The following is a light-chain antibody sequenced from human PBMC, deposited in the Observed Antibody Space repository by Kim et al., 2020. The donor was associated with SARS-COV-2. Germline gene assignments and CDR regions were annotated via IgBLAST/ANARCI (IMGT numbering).Light chain of an antibody. CDR3: QKCDSAPWT. CDR1: QDISNY. CDR2: AAS. Sequence: ASVGDRVTITCRARQDISNYLAWFQLKPGKAPKLLIYAASALQPGVPSRFSGSGSGTDFTLTVTSLRPEDVATYYCQKCDSAPWTFGQGTKVDIK. J-gene: IGKJ1*01. V-gene: IGKV1-27*01.